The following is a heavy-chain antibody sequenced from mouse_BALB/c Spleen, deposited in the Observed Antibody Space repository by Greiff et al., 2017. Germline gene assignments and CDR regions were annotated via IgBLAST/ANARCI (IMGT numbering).Heavy chain of an antibody. D-gene: IGHD2-10*02. CDR3: ARGGYGNYVAMDY. CDR1: GFNIKDTY. V-gene: IGHV14-3*02. J-gene: IGHJ4*01. CDR2: IDPANGNT. Sequence: GQLQQSGAELVKPGASVKLSCTASGFNIKDTYMHWVKQRPEQGLEWIGRIDPANGNTKYDPKFQGKATITADTSSNTAYLQLSSLTSEDTAVYYCARGGYGNYVAMDYWGQGTSVTVSS.